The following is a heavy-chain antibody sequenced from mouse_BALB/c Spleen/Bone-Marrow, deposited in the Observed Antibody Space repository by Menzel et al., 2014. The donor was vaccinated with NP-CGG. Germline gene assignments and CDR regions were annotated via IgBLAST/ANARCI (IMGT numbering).Heavy chain of an antibody. Sequence: VQLQQSGAELVKPGASVKLSCTASGFNIKDTYMHWVKQRPEQGLEWIGRIDPANGNTKYDPKFQGKASITADTSSNTAYLQLSRLPSEDTAVYYCASYYYGRYFDVWGAGTTVTVSS. D-gene: IGHD1-1*01. CDR1: GFNIKDTY. CDR2: IDPANGNT. V-gene: IGHV14-3*02. J-gene: IGHJ1*01. CDR3: ASYYYGRYFDV.